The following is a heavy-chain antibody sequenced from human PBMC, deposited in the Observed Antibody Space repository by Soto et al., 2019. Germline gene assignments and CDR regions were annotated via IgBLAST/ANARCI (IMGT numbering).Heavy chain of an antibody. CDR2: IYYSGST. CDR3: ARTSGTERPALLQRRGKSRAPGGWFAP. Sequence: LVPMSLPRTVVGGSSVNLYCRWIMQTPGKGLEWIGYIYYSGSTNYNPSLKSRVTISVDTSKNQFSLKLSSVTAADTAVYYCARTSGTERPALLQRRGKSRAPGGWFAPRGQGTLVPVTS. D-gene: IGHD2-21*02. V-gene: IGHV4-59*11. J-gene: IGHJ5*02. CDR1: GGSSVNLY.